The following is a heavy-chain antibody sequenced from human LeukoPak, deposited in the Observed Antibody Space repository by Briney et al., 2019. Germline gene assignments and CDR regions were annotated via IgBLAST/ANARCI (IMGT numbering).Heavy chain of an antibody. Sequence: PSETLSLTCTVSGGSISSYYWSWIRQPAGKGLEWIGRIYTSGSTNYNPSLKSRVTMSVDTSKNQFSLKLSSVTAADTAVYYCARGRTDDSSRYYFDYWGQGTLVTVSS. CDR2: IYTSGST. CDR3: ARGRTDDSSRYYFDY. J-gene: IGHJ4*02. CDR1: GGSISSYY. V-gene: IGHV4-4*07. D-gene: IGHD3-22*01.